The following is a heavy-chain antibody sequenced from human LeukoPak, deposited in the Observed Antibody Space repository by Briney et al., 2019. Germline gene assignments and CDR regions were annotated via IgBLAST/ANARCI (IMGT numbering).Heavy chain of an antibody. J-gene: IGHJ4*02. V-gene: IGHV6-1*01. CDR3: ARVVGREVDY. Sequence: LXSLGRTYYRSKWYNGYAVSVKSRITIKPDTSKNQFSLQLNSVTPDDTAVYYCARVVGREVDYWGQGTLVTVSS. D-gene: IGHD1-26*01. CDR2: TYYRSKWYN.